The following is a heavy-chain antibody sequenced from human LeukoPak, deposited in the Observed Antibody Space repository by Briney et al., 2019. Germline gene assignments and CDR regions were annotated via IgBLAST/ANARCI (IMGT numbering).Heavy chain of an antibody. V-gene: IGHV3-7*01. D-gene: IGHD5/OR15-5a*01. CDR1: GFTSSNYW. CDR2: IRQDGKEL. J-gene: IGHJ4*02. CDR3: ARDKVSGPTLLDY. Sequence: GGSLRLSCAASGFTSSNYWLSWVRQVPGKGPEWVANIRQDGKELYYVDSVKGRFTISRDNAKNSLYLQMDSLRVDDTAVYYCARDKVSGPTLLDYWGQGTLVTVSS.